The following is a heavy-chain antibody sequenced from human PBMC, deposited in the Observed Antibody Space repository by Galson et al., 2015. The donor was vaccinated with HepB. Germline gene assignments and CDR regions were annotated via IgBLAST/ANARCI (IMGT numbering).Heavy chain of an antibody. J-gene: IGHJ4*02. Sequence: SLRLSCAASGFTFSSYAMHWVRQAPGKGLEWVAVIWYDENNKYSAASVKGRFTISRDNSKNTLYLQMNSLRAEDTAVYYCARGLEDWEPTLDYWGQGTLVTVSS. V-gene: IGHV3-33*01. D-gene: IGHD3/OR15-3a*01. CDR1: GFTFSSYA. CDR3: ARGLEDWEPTLDY. CDR2: IWYDENNK.